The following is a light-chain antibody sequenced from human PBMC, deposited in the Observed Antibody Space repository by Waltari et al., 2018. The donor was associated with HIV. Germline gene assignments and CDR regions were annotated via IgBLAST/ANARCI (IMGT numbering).Light chain of an antibody. CDR2: RDN. J-gene: IGLJ2*01. CDR3: AAWDDRLNALV. CDR1: SSNIGSNY. V-gene: IGLV1-47*01. Sequence: QSVLTQPPSASGTPGQRVIISCSGRSSNIGSNYVYWYQQLPRTAPKLLIYRDNQRPSGVPDRFSASKSGTSASLAISGLRSEAEADYYCAAWDDRLNALVFGGGTKLTVL.